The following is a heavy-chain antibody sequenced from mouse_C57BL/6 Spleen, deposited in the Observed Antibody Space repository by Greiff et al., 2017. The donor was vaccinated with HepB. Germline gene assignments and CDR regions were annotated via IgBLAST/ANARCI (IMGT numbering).Heavy chain of an antibody. CDR1: GFTFSSYG. Sequence: EVQGVESGGDLVKPGGSLKLSCAASGFTFSSYGMSWVRQTPDKRLEWVATISSGGSYTYYPDSVKGRFTISRDNAMNTLYLQMSSLKSEDTAMYYCARRDGSFDYWGQGTTLTVSS. V-gene: IGHV5-6*01. CDR2: ISSGGSYT. D-gene: IGHD2-3*01. CDR3: ARRDGSFDY. J-gene: IGHJ2*01.